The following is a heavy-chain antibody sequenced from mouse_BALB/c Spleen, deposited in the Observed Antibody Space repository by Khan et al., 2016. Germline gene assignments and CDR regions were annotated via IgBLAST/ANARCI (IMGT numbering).Heavy chain of an antibody. CDR2: INTNNGAT. D-gene: IGHD2-4*01. J-gene: IGHJ2*01. CDR3: ARADYVN. V-gene: IGHV1-18*01. CDR1: GYSFTAYD. Sequence: VQLQQSDPDLVKPGASVKISCKASGYSFTAYDMYWVKQSHGKSLEWIGRINTNNGATTFNQKFKGKAILTVEKSATTAYMELRSLASEGSAIYYCARADYVNWGQGTTLTVSA.